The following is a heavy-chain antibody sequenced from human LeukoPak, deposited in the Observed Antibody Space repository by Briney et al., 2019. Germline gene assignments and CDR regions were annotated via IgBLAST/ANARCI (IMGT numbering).Heavy chain of an antibody. J-gene: IGHJ4*02. Sequence: GASVKVSCKASGYTFTSYDINWVRQATGQGLEWMGWMNPNSGNTGYAQKFQGRVTTTRNTAITTAHMELSSLRSDDTAVCYCARGHVSGGGLYYFNSWGQGTLVTVSS. CDR3: ARGHVSGGGLYYFNS. CDR1: GYTFTSYD. CDR2: MNPNSGNT. D-gene: IGHD2-8*02. V-gene: IGHV1-8*01.